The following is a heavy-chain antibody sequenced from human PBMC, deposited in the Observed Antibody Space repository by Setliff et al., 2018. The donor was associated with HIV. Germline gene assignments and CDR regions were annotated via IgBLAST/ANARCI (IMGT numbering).Heavy chain of an antibody. CDR3: ARKPGFCSGGGCRGYFGY. V-gene: IGHV4-39*07. CDR2: IDYSGST. CDR1: GGSISSSSYY. J-gene: IGHJ4*02. D-gene: IGHD2-15*01. Sequence: LSLTCTVSGGSISSSSYYWGWIRQPPGKGLEWIGSIDYSGSTYYNPSLKSRVTISVDTSKSQFSLKLSSVTAADTAVYYCARKPGFCSGGGCRGYFGYWGQGTLVTVSS.